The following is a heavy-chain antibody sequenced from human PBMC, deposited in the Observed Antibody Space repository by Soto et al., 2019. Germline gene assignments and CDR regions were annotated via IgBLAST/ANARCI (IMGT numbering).Heavy chain of an antibody. CDR3: VRGPVDGDHGRFDP. CDR2: VSIDGTTT. D-gene: IGHD2-21*01. CDR1: GFTFSRYW. Sequence: EVQLVESGGDLIQPGGSLRLSCRTSGFTFSRYWMHWFRQPPGKGLVWISRVSIDGTTTTYADSVKGRFTISRDNDKNTLFLQMNSLRVDDTAVYYCVRGPVDGDHGRFDPWGQGTLVTVS. V-gene: IGHV3-74*03. J-gene: IGHJ5*02.